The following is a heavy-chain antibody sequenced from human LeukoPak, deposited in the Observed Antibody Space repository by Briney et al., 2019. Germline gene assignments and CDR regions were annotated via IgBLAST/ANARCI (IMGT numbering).Heavy chain of an antibody. V-gene: IGHV3-30*04. CDR1: GFTFSSYA. CDR3: AKGSGYLNPNWFDP. Sequence: GGSLRLSCAASGFTFSSYAIHWVRQAPGKGLEWVAVISYDGSDKYYADSVKGRFTISRDNSTNTLYLQMNSLRAEDTAVYYCAKGSGYLNPNWFDPWGQGTLVTVSS. D-gene: IGHD3-22*01. J-gene: IGHJ5*02. CDR2: ISYDGSDK.